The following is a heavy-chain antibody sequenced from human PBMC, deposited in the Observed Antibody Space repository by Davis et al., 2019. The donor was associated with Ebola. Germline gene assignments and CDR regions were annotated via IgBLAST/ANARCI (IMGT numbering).Heavy chain of an antibody. J-gene: IGHJ6*02. D-gene: IGHD1-20*01. CDR3: ARVNWNDVAYYYGMDV. CDR1: GYTFTGYY. V-gene: IGHV1-2*04. Sequence: ASVKVSCKASGYTFTGYYMHWVRQAPGQGLEWMGWINPNSGGTNYAQKFQGWVTMTRDTSISTAYMELSRLRSDDTAVYYCARVNWNDVAYYYGMDVWGQGTTVTVSS. CDR2: INPNSGGT.